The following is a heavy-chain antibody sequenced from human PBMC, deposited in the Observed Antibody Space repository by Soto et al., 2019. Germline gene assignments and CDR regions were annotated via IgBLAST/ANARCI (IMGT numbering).Heavy chain of an antibody. CDR1: AFTFNRYE. D-gene: IGHD6-19*01. J-gene: IGHJ4*02. Sequence: PGAARRHSCPSSAFTFNRYEMHCFRQATGKGLEWVSAIGTAGDTYYPGSVKGRFTISRENAKNSLYLQMNSLRAGDTAVYYCARGRHQYSSGWYAFDYWGQGT. V-gene: IGHV3-13*04. CDR2: IGTAGDT. CDR3: ARGRHQYSSGWYAFDY.